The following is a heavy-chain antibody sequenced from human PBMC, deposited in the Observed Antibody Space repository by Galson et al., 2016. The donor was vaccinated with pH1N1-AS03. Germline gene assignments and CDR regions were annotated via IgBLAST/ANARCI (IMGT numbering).Heavy chain of an antibody. D-gene: IGHD2-2*01. CDR2: IKEAGSEK. J-gene: IGHJ6*03. CDR1: GFMFSKYW. CDR3: ARGWPIVVPGTIVRYYYYMDV. Sequence: SLRLSCAASGFMFSKYWMNWVRQAPGKGLEWVANIKEAGSEKDHVDSVKGRLTIYRDNAKYSLYLHMNSLRDEDTAVYYCARGWPIVVPGTIVRYYYYMDVWGKGTTVTVSS. V-gene: IGHV3-7*01.